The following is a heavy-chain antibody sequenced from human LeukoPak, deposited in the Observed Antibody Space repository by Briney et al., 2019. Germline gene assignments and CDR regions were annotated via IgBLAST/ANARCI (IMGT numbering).Heavy chain of an antibody. J-gene: IGHJ5*02. CDR1: GGSISSYY. Sequence: PSETLSLTCTVSGGSISSYYWSWIRQPPGKGLEWIGYIYYSGSTSYNPSLKSRVTTSVDTSKNQFSLKLSSVTAADTAVYYCARGYYDFWSGYYDLFDPWGQGTLVTVSS. D-gene: IGHD3-3*01. V-gene: IGHV4-59*01. CDR2: IYYSGST. CDR3: ARGYYDFWSGYYDLFDP.